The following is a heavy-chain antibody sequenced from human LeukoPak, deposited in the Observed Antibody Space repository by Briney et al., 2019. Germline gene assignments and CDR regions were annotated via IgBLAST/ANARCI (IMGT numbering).Heavy chain of an antibody. Sequence: GGSLRLSCAASGFTFSDYYMRRIRQAPGKGLEWVSYISSSGSTIYYADSVKGRFTISRDNAKNSLYLQMNSLRAEDTAVYYCARDVEVGATSGADYWGQGTLVTVSS. V-gene: IGHV3-11*04. CDR3: ARDVEVGATSGADY. CDR2: ISSSGSTI. D-gene: IGHD1-26*01. J-gene: IGHJ4*02. CDR1: GFTFSDYY.